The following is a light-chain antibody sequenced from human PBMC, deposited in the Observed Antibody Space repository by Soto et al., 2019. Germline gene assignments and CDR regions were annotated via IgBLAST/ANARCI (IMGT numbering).Light chain of an antibody. CDR3: QTWGTDTVI. CDR2: INSDGSH. V-gene: IGLV4-69*01. J-gene: IGLJ2*01. Sequence: QPVLTQSSSASASLGASVKLTCTLSSGHSTYAIAWHQQQPQKGPRYLMKINSDGSHNKGDGIPDRFSGSSSGAERYLTISSLQSEDEADYYCQTWGTDTVIFGGGTELTVL. CDR1: SGHSTYA.